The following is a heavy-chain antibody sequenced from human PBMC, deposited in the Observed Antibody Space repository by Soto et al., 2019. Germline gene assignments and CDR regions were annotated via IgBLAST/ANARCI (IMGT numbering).Heavy chain of an antibody. Sequence: SETLSLTCTVSGGSISSYYWSWIRQPPGKGLEWIGYIYYSGNTYYNPSLKSRVTISVDTSKNQFSLKLSSVTAADTAVYYCAGYRYYYDYWGQGTLVTVSS. CDR2: IYYSGNT. J-gene: IGHJ4*02. CDR3: AGYRYYYDY. V-gene: IGHV4-59*01. D-gene: IGHD3-10*01. CDR1: GGSISSYY.